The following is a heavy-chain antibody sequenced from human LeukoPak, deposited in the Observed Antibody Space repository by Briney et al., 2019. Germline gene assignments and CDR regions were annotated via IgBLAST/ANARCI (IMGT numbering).Heavy chain of an antibody. Sequence: LGASVKVSCKASGYTFTGYYMHWVRQAPGQGLEWMGWINPNSGGTNYAQKFQGRVTMTRDTSISTAYMELSRLRSDDTAVYYCARESSKGELLEIGAFDIWGQGTMVTVSS. CDR3: ARESSKGELLEIGAFDI. V-gene: IGHV1-2*03. J-gene: IGHJ3*02. D-gene: IGHD1-26*01. CDR2: INPNSGGT. CDR1: GYTFTGYY.